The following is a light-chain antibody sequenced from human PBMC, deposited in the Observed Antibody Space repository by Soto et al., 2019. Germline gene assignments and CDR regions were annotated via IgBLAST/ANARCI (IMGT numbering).Light chain of an antibody. CDR2: EVS. CDR3: TSYTSSFTHL. CDR1: SSDVGGYNY. J-gene: IGLJ1*01. Sequence: QSALTQPAPVSGSPGQSITISCTGTSSDVGGYNYVSWYQQHPGKAPKLMIFEVSNRPSGVSNRFSGSKSGNTAFLTISGLQTEDEADYYCTSYTSSFTHLFGTGTKVTVL. V-gene: IGLV2-14*01.